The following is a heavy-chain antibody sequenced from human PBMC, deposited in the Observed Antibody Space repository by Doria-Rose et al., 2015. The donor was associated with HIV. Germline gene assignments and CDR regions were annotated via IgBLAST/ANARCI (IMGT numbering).Heavy chain of an antibody. CDR2: IMSDDER. CDR1: GVSLSSPGMG. Sequence: QVTLKESGPVLVKPTETLTLTCTVSGVSLSSPGMGVSWIRQPPGKALEWLANIMSDDERSYITSLKSRLTITRGTSKSQVVHTMTDMDPVDTATYYCARIKSSRWYHKYYFDFWGQGTLVIVSA. CDR3: ARIKSSRWYHKYYFDF. J-gene: IGHJ4*02. D-gene: IGHD6-13*01. V-gene: IGHV2-26*01.